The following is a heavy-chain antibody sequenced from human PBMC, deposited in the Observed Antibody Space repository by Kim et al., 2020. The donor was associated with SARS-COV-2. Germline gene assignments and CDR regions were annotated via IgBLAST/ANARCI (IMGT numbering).Heavy chain of an antibody. CDR1: GFTFTSYA. Sequence: ASVKVSCKASGFTFTSYAINWVRQAPGQGLEWMGWINTNTGNPTYAQGFTGRFVFSLDTSVTTTYLQINSLKAEDTAIYYCARDPAALSGYRFSYVRGPFDYWGQGTLLTVSS. D-gene: IGHD5-18*01. CDR2: INTNTGNP. J-gene: IGHJ4*02. V-gene: IGHV7-4-1*02. CDR3: ARDPAALSGYRFSYVRGPFDY.